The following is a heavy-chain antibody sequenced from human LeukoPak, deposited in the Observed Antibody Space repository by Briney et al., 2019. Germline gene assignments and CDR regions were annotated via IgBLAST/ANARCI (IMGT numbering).Heavy chain of an antibody. J-gene: IGHJ4*02. Sequence: SETLSLTCAVYGGSFSGYYWSWIRQPPGKGLEWIGEINHSGSINYNPSLKSRVTISVDTSKNQFSLKLSSVTAADTAVYYCARDNYYDSSGFDYWGQGTLVTASS. CDR3: ARDNYYDSSGFDY. CDR1: GGSFSGYY. D-gene: IGHD3-22*01. CDR2: INHSGSI. V-gene: IGHV4-34*01.